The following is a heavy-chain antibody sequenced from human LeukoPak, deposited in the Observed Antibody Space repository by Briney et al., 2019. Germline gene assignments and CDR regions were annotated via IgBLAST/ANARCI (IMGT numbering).Heavy chain of an antibody. CDR2: INHSGST. V-gene: IGHV4-34*01. J-gene: IGHJ5*02. CDR1: GGSFSGYY. Sequence: KPSETLSLTCAVYGGSFSGYYWSWIRQPPGKGLEWIGEINHSGSTNYNPSLKSRVTISVDTSKNRFSLKLSSVTAADTAVYYCATKYSSSSEDWFDPWGQGTLVTVSS. D-gene: IGHD6-6*01. CDR3: ATKYSSSSEDWFDP.